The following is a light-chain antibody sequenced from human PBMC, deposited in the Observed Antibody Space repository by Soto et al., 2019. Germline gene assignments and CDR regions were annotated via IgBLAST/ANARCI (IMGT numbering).Light chain of an antibody. CDR1: QNVNFN. CDR3: QQYNNWPRT. Sequence: EIVMTQSPATLSVSPGERATLSCRASQNVNFNLAWYQQKLGQAPRLLISGASTRASGVPSRFSGSGSGTEFTLTISGLQSEDFAIYYCQQYNNWPRTFGHGTNLEI. J-gene: IGKJ2*01. CDR2: GAS. V-gene: IGKV3-15*01.